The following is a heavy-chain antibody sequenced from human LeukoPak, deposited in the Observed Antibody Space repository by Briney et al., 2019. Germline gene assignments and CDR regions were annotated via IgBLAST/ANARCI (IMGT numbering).Heavy chain of an antibody. V-gene: IGHV3-21*03. CDR3: ARDSEGIPLWXRXXVDX. J-gene: IGHJ4*02. CDR2: IISISSYI. CDR1: GFTFSSYS. Sequence: GGSLRLSCAASGFTFSSYSMNWVRQAPGKGLEWVSSIISISSYIHYAGSVKGRFTISRDNAKNSLCLRRNSLIAEHTAVYERARDSEGIPLWXRXXVDXXGQG. D-gene: IGHD5-18*01.